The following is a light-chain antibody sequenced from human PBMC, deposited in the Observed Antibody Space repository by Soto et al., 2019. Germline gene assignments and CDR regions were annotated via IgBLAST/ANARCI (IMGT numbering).Light chain of an antibody. Sequence: EIQMTQSPSTLSGSVGDRVTITCRASQTISSWLAWYQQKPGKAPKLLIYDASTLKSGVPSRFSGSGSGTEFTLTISSLQPDDFATYYCQHYNSYSEAFGQGTKVDIK. CDR1: QTISSW. J-gene: IGKJ1*01. CDR2: DAS. CDR3: QHYNSYSEA. V-gene: IGKV1-5*03.